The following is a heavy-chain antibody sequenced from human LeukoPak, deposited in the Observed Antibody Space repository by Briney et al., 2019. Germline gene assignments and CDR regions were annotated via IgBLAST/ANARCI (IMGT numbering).Heavy chain of an antibody. D-gene: IGHD3-10*01. CDR3: AKAYGSGGGYYYYGMDV. V-gene: IGHV3-9*01. Sequence: GRSLRLSCAASGFTFDDYAMHWVRQAPGKGLEWVSCISWNSGSIGYADSVKGRFTISRDNAKNSLYLQMNSLRAEDTALYYCAKAYGSGGGYYYYGMDVWGQGTTVTVSS. CDR2: ISWNSGSI. CDR1: GFTFDDYA. J-gene: IGHJ6*02.